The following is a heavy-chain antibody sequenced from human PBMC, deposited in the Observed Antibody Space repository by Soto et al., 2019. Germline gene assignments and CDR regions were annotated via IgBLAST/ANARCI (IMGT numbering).Heavy chain of an antibody. CDR2: IYYSGST. D-gene: IGHD2-2*01. Sequence: QLQLQESGPGLVKPSETLSLTCTVSGGSISSSSYYWGWIRQPPGKGLEWIGGIYYSGSTYYNPSLKSRVTISVDTSKNQFSLKLSSVTAADTAVYYCARRPRVTNNLIPAAMGDYYYYYMDVWGKGTTVTVSS. CDR3: ARRPRVTNNLIPAAMGDYYYYYMDV. CDR1: GGSISSSSYY. V-gene: IGHV4-39*01. J-gene: IGHJ6*03.